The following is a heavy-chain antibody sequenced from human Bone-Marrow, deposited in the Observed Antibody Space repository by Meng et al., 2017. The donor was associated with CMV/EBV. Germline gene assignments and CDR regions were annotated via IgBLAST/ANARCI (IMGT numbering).Heavy chain of an antibody. Sequence: GESLKISCAASGFTFSSYGMHWVRQAPGKGLEWVSGINWNGGSTGYADSVKGRFTISRDNAKNSLYLQMNSLRAEDTAVYYCARDLRHSVDTAMVTTAADYYYGMDVWGQGTTVTVSS. CDR2: INWNGGST. J-gene: IGHJ6*02. CDR1: GFTFSSYG. V-gene: IGHV3-20*04. CDR3: ARDLRHSVDTAMVTTAADYYYGMDV. D-gene: IGHD5-18*01.